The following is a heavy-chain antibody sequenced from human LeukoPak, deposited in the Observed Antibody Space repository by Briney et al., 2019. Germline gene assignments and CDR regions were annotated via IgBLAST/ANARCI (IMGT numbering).Heavy chain of an antibody. V-gene: IGHV3-23*01. D-gene: IGHD3-3*01. CDR2: ISGHAGST. CDR1: GFTFSDYY. J-gene: IGHJ4*02. Sequence: PGGSLRLSCAASGFTFSDYYMSWIRQAPGKGLEWVSLISGHAGSTQYADSVEGRFTISRDIRKNTLYLQMYSLRAEDTATYYCAKDGLQSSEWSPPLNSWGQGTLVTVSA. CDR3: AKDGLQSSEWSPPLNS.